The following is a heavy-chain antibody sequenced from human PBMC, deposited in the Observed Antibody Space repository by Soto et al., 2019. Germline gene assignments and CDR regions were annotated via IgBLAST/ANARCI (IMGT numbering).Heavy chain of an antibody. D-gene: IGHD1-26*01. CDR2: IYWDDDE. V-gene: IGHV2-5*02. J-gene: IGHJ4*02. Sequence: QITLKESGPTLVKPTQTLTLTCTFSGFSLSTSGVGVGWIRQPPGKALEWVALIYWDDDERYSPYLKSRFTITKANSKHPVVLKMTNMDPVDPATYYCVHGDSGRYKGYYLDYWGQGTLVTVSS. CDR3: VHGDSGRYKGYYLDY. CDR1: GFSLSTSGVG.